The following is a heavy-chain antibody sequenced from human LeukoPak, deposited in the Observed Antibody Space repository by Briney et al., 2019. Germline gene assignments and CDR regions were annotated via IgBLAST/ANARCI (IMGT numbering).Heavy chain of an antibody. CDR2: IFPDDSDT. D-gene: IGHD4-17*01. J-gene: IGHJ4*02. CDR3: ARRDPTTVTAFDY. V-gene: IGHV5-51*01. Sequence: GESLKISCRFSGFDFTRDWIGWVRLMPGKGLEWMGIIFPDDSDTRYSPSFQGQVTLSADKSISTACVQWSGLKASDTAIYYCARRDPTTVTAFDYWGQGTLVTVSS. CDR1: GFDFTRDW.